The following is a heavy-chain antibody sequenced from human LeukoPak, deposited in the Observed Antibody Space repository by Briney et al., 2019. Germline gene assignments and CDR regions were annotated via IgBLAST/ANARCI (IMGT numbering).Heavy chain of an antibody. J-gene: IGHJ4*02. CDR2: IRYDGSNK. CDR3: AKGYYFDY. Sequence: PGGSLRLSCAASGFTFSTYGMHWVRQTPGKGLEWVAFIRYDGSNKYFADSVKGRFTISRDNSKNTLYLQMNSLRSEDTAVYYCAKGYYFDYWGQGTLVTVSS. CDR1: GFTFSTYG. V-gene: IGHV3-30*02.